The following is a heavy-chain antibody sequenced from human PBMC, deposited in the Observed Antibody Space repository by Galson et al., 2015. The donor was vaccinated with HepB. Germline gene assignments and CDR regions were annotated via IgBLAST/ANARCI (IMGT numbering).Heavy chain of an antibody. D-gene: IGHD2-2*01. CDR2: ISAYNGNT. CDR3: ARYCSSTSCYAAYYYYGMDV. J-gene: IGHJ6*02. Sequence: SVKVSCKASGYTFTSYGISWVRQAPGQGLEWMGWISAYNGNTNYAQKLQGRVTMTTDTSTSTAYMELRSLRSDDTAVYYCARYCSSTSCYAAYYYYGMDVWGQGTTVTVSS. V-gene: IGHV1-18*04. CDR1: GYTFTSYG.